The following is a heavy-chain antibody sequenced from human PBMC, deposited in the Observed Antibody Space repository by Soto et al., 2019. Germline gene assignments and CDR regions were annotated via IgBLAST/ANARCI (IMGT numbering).Heavy chain of an antibody. V-gene: IGHV4-59*01. CDR1: GGSISSYY. D-gene: IGHD2-15*01. J-gene: IGHJ4*02. CDR3: ARDNQSCSGGSCYSVVDY. Sequence: QVQLQESGPGLVKPSESLSLTCTVSGGSISSYYWSWIRQPPGKGLEWIGYIYYIGSPNYNPSLTSRVTISVDTSKNQFSLKLSSVAAADTAVYYCARDNQSCSGGSCYSVVDYWGQGTLVTVSS. CDR2: IYYIGSP.